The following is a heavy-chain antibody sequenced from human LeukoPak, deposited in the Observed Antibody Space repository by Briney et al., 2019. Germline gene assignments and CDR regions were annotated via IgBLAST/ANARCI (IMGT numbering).Heavy chain of an antibody. CDR1: GFTFSTYA. D-gene: IGHD6-19*01. Sequence: GSLRLSCAASGFTFSTYAMNWVRQAPAKGLEWVSTIGGGGPATDYADSVKDPFTISRDNSKNTLYLQMNSLRAEDTAVYFCARGFLGGTDQYFDSWGQGTLVTVSS. J-gene: IGHJ4*02. V-gene: IGHV3-23*01. CDR3: ARGFLGGTDQYFDS. CDR2: IGGGGPAT.